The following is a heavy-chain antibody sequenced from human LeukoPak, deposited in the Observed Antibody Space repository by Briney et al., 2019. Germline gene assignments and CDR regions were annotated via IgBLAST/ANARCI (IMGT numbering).Heavy chain of an antibody. CDR1: GGSITTYY. Sequence: KASETLSLICTVSGGSITTYYWSWIRQPPGKGLEWIGYIYYSGSTNYSPSLQSRGTIYVDTSKNQFSLRLSSVTAADTAMYYCARSGTKTNGFDYWGQGTLVTVSS. J-gene: IGHJ4*02. CDR3: ARSGTKTNGFDY. CDR2: IYYSGST. V-gene: IGHV4-59*01. D-gene: IGHD2-8*01.